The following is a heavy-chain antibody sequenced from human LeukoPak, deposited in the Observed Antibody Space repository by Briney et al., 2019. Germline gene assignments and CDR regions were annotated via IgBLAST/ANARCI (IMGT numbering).Heavy chain of an antibody. J-gene: IGHJ4*02. CDR3: AKDREGLSSGYDLEYFDY. Sequence: PGGSLRLSCAASGFTFSSYAMNWVRQAPGKGLELVSAISGGGGTTYYADSVKGRFTISRDNSKNTLFLQMNSLRAEDTAVYYCAKDREGLSSGYDLEYFDYWGQGTLVTVSS. CDR1: GFTFSSYA. V-gene: IGHV3-23*01. D-gene: IGHD5-12*01. CDR2: ISGGGGTT.